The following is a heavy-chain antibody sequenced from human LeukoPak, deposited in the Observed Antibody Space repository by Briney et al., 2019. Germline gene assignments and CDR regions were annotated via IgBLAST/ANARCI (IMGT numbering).Heavy chain of an antibody. J-gene: IGHJ6*02. CDR2: IWYDGSNK. Sequence: AGGSLRLSCAASGFTFSSYGMHWVRQAPGKGLEWVAVIWYDGSNKYYADSVKGRFTISRDNSKNTLYLQMNSLRAEDTAVYYCTRGLRRYSSSWGVYYYGMDVWGQGTTVTVSS. D-gene: IGHD6-13*01. CDR1: GFTFSSYG. V-gene: IGHV3-33*01. CDR3: TRGLRRYSSSWGVYYYGMDV.